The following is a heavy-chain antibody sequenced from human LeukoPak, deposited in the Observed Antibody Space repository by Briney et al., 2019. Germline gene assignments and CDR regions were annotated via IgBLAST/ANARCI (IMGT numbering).Heavy chain of an antibody. J-gene: IGHJ4*02. V-gene: IGHV1-46*01. Sequence: VASVKVSCKASGYTFTSNYMHWVRQAPGQGLEWMGVINPSGGRTSYAQKFQGRVTMTRDTSISTAYMELSRLRSDDTAVYYCARVYYDSSGYYDKDDYWGQGTLVTVSS. D-gene: IGHD3-22*01. CDR3: ARVYYDSSGYYDKDDY. CDR2: INPSGGRT. CDR1: GYTFTSNY.